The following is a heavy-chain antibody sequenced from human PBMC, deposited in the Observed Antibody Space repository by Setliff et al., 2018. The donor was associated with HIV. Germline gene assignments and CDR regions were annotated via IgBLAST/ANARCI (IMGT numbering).Heavy chain of an antibody. J-gene: IGHJ4*02. CDR3: ARGPLYGYDRGYFDY. CDR2: MNPNSGNT. D-gene: IGHD5-12*01. CDR1: GYTFTRYD. V-gene: IGHV1-8*03. Sequence: ASVKVSCKASGYTFTRYDINWVRQATGQGLEWMGWMNPNSGNTGYAQKFQDRVTITADESTTTVYMEVRSLKSEDTALYYCARGPLYGYDRGYFDYWGQGTLVTVS.